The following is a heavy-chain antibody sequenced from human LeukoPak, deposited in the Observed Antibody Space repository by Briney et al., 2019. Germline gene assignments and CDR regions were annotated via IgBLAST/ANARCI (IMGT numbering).Heavy chain of an antibody. Sequence: GGSLRLSCAASGFSFSTYTMNWVRQAPGKGLEWVSSITPSNTDINYADSVKGRFTISRDNAKNTLYLQMNSLRAEDTAVYFCVNHDYGDCYVGGGQGALVTVSS. CDR1: GFSFSTYT. V-gene: IGHV3-21*01. CDR3: VNHDYGDCYVG. D-gene: IGHD4-17*01. J-gene: IGHJ4*02. CDR2: ITPSNTDI.